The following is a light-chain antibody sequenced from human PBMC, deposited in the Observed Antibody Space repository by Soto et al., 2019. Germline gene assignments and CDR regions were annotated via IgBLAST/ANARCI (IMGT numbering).Light chain of an antibody. V-gene: IGKV3-20*01. CDR2: GAS. CDR1: QSVSSNF. J-gene: IGKJ2*01. Sequence: EIVLTQSPGTLSLSPGERATLSCRASQSVSSNFLAWYQQKPGQAPRLLIFGASSRASDIPDRFSGSGSGTKFTLPISRLEPEDFAVYYCQQYGSSPPYTFGQGTKLEIK. CDR3: QQYGSSPPYT.